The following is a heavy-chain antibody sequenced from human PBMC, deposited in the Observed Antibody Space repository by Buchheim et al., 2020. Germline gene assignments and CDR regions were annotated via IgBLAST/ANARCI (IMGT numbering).Heavy chain of an antibody. V-gene: IGHV3-21*01. CDR3: ARDEVTTMLRGYGMDV. CDR1: GFTFRSYS. CDR2: ISSSSSYI. Sequence: EVQLVESGGGLVKPGGSLRVSCAASGFTFRSYSMNWVRQAPGKGLEWVSSISSSSSYIYYADSVKGRFTISRDNAKNSLYLQMNSLRAEDTAVYYCARDEVTTMLRGYGMDVWGQGTT. D-gene: IGHD4-11*01. J-gene: IGHJ6*02.